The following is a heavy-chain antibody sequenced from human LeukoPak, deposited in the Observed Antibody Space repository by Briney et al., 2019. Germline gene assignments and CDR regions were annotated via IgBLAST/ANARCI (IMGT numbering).Heavy chain of an antibody. D-gene: IGHD1-1*01. CDR1: GGSISSGDYY. Sequence: PSETLSLTCTVSGGSISSGDYYWNWIPHHPGKGREWIGYISYRGGTYYNPSLKSRITISGGTSRNQFSLNLRPVTAADTAVYYCAREGREHFDYWGQGTLFTVSS. CDR2: ISYRGGT. CDR3: AREGREHFDY. J-gene: IGHJ4*02. V-gene: IGHV4-31*03.